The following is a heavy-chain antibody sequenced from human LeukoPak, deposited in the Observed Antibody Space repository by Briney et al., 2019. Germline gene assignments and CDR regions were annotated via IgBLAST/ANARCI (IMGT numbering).Heavy chain of an antibody. CDR3: ARLCWGNQLAGFDS. V-gene: IGHV1-3*01. CDR1: GYTFSDYA. Sequence: ASVKVSCKASGYTFSDYAMHWVRQAPGQRFEWMGWIDAGNGDTRYSQKFQGRVTITRDTSASTAYIELRSLRSEDTAMYYCARLCWGNQLAGFDSWGQGTLVTVSS. J-gene: IGHJ4*02. CDR2: IDAGNGDT. D-gene: IGHD3-10*02.